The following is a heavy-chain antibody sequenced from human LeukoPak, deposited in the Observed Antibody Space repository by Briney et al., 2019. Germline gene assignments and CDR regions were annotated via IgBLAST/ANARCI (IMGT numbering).Heavy chain of an antibody. CDR3: AKDALWGSSTSYYYYYYMDV. CDR1: GFTFSSYE. CDR2: ISSSGSNI. V-gene: IGHV3-48*03. J-gene: IGHJ6*03. Sequence: GGSLRLSCAASGFTFSSYEMNWVRQAPGKGLEWVSYISSSGSNIYYADSVKGRFTISRDNSKNTLYLQMNSLRAEDTAVYYCAKDALWGSSTSYYYYYYMDVWGKGTTVTVSS. D-gene: IGHD2-2*01.